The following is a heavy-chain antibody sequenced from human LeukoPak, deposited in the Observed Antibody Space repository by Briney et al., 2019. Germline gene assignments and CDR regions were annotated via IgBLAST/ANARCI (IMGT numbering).Heavy chain of an antibody. J-gene: IGHJ4*02. CDR3: ASGMTEFDS. CDR1: GFTFSNYW. CDR2: IKEDGNEK. Sequence: GGSLRLSCAASGFTFSNYWMTWVRQAPGKGLEWVANIKEDGNEKYYVDSVKGRFTISRDNTKNSLFLQMNSLRAEDTAIYYCASGMTEFDSWGQGTLVTVSS. V-gene: IGHV3-7*01.